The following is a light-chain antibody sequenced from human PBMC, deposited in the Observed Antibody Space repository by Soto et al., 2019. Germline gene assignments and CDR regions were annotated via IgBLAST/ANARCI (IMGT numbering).Light chain of an antibody. CDR1: SSDVGGYNF. J-gene: IGLJ3*02. Sequence: QSALTQPRSVSGSPGQSVTISCSGSSSDVGGYNFVSWYQQHPGKAPKLMIYDVSKRPSGVPDRFSGSKSGNTASLTISGLQAEDEADYYCAVWDDSVHGRVFGGGTKLTVL. V-gene: IGLV2-11*01. CDR3: AVWDDSVHGRV. CDR2: DVS.